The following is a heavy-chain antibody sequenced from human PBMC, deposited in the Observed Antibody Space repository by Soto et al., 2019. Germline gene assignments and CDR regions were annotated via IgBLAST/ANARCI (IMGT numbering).Heavy chain of an antibody. CDR3: ARVAITLVRGVSFYYYYGMDV. V-gene: IGHV1-18*01. J-gene: IGHJ6*02. CDR2: ISAYNGNT. Sequence: GASVKVSCKASGYTFTSYGISWVRQAPGQGLEWMGWISAYNGNTNYAQKLQGRVTMTTDTSTSTAYMELRSLRSDDTAVYYCARVAITLVRGVSFYYYYGMDVWGQGTTVTV. CDR1: GYTFTSYG. D-gene: IGHD3-10*01.